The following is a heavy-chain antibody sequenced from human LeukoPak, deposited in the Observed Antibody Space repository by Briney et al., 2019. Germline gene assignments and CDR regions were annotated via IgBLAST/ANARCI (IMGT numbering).Heavy chain of an antibody. D-gene: IGHD6-6*01. J-gene: IGHJ4*02. V-gene: IGHV3-7*01. CDR2: IKQDGSEK. CDR1: GFTFSSYW. Sequence: GGSLSLSCAASGFTFSSYWMTWVRQAPGKGLEWVANIKQDGSEKYYVDSVKGRFTISRDNAKNSLYLQMNSLRADDTAVYYCATGSSSSGLDWGQGTLVTVSS. CDR3: ATGSSSSGLD.